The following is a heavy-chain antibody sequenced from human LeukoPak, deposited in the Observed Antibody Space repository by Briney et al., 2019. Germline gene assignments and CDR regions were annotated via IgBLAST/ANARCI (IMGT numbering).Heavy chain of an antibody. J-gene: IGHJ3*02. D-gene: IGHD1-1*01. CDR3: ARELERLMGRNAFDI. CDR1: GYTFTGYY. Sequence: VASVKVSCKASGYTFTGYYMHWVRQAPGQRLEWMGWINPNSGGTNYAQKFQGRVTMTRDTSISTAYMELSRLRSDDTAVYYCARELERLMGRNAFDIWGQGTMVTVSS. V-gene: IGHV1-2*02. CDR2: INPNSGGT.